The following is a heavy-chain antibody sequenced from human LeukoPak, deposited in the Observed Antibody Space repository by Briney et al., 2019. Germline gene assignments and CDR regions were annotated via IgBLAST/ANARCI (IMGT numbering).Heavy chain of an antibody. CDR3: ARGQALYSSSFDP. CDR2: IHHSGST. V-gene: IGHV4-39*07. J-gene: IGHJ5*02. Sequence: SETLSLTCTVSGGSISSSSYYWGWIRQPPGKGLECIGSIHHSGSTYYNPSLKSRVTISVDTSKNQFSLKLRFVTAADTAVCYCARGQALYSSSFDPWGQGTLVTVSS. CDR1: GGSISSSSYY. D-gene: IGHD6-19*01.